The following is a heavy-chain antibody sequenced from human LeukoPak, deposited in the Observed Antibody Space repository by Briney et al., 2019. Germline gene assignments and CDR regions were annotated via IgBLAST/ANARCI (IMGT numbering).Heavy chain of an antibody. CDR1: GFTFSSCG. D-gene: IGHD4-17*01. CDR3: AGAASNDYGDY. Sequence: PGGSLRLSCAASGFTFSSCGMHWVRQAPGKGLEWVAVISYDGSNKYYADSVKGRFTISRDNSKNTLYLQMNSLRAKDTAVYYCAGAASNDYGDYWGQGTLVTVSS. CDR2: ISYDGSNK. V-gene: IGHV3-30*03. J-gene: IGHJ4*02.